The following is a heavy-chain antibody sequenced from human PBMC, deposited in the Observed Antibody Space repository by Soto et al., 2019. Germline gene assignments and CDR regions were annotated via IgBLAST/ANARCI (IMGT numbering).Heavy chain of an antibody. J-gene: IGHJ3*02. D-gene: IGHD3-9*01. CDR3: AREDFDILTGYYLGALDAFDI. Sequence: SVKVSCKASGGTFSSYTISWVRQAPGQGLEWMGRIIPILGIANYAQKFQGRVTITADKSTSTAYMELSSLRSEDTAVYYCAREDFDILTGYYLGALDAFDIRGQGTMVTVSS. CDR2: IIPILGIA. V-gene: IGHV1-69*04. CDR1: GGTFSSYT.